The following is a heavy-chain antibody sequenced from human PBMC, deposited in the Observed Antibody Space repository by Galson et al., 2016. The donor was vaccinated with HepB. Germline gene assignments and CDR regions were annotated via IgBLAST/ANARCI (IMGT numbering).Heavy chain of an antibody. CDR3: ASVRGGCSSTSCYIDS. J-gene: IGHJ4*02. D-gene: IGHD2-2*01. V-gene: IGHV4-4*02. CDR2: IYHSGST. CDR1: GDSISSNNW. Sequence: SETLSLTCAVSGDSISSNNWWTWVRQTPGKGLEWIGEIYHSGSTNSSPSLKSRVTISMDKSKNWFSLRLNSVTAADTALYYCASVRGGCSSTSCYIDSWGQGTLVTVSA.